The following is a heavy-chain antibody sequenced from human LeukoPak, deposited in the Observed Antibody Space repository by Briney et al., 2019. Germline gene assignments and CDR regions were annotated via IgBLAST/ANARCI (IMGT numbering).Heavy chain of an antibody. CDR3: AREGVTDFDY. CDR1: GFTFSSYW. J-gene: IGHJ4*02. D-gene: IGHD2-21*02. CDR2: IKQDGSEK. V-gene: IGHV3-7*01. Sequence: SGGSLRLSRAASGFTFSSYWMNWVRQAPGERLEWVANIKQDGSEKFYVDSVKGRFTISRDNAKNSLYLQMNSLRAEDTAVYYCAREGVTDFDYWGQGTLVTVSS.